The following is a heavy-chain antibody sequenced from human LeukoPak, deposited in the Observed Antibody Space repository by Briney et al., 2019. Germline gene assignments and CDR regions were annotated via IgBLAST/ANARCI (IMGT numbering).Heavy chain of an antibody. D-gene: IGHD3-22*01. CDR3: ARGTYYYDSSGYYVPFDY. J-gene: IGHJ4*02. CDR2: INPNSGGT. V-gene: IGHV1-2*02. Sequence: ASVKVSCKASGYTFTGYYMHWVRQAPGQGLEWMGWINPNSGGTNYAQKFQGRVTMTRDTSISTAYMELSRLRPDDTAVYYCARGTYYYDSSGYYVPFDYWGQGTLVTVSS. CDR1: GYTFTGYY.